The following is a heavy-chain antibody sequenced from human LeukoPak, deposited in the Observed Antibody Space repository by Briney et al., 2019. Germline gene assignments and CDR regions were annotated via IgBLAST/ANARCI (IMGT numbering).Heavy chain of an antibody. V-gene: IGHV4-34*01. CDR1: GGSFSGYY. D-gene: IGHD7-27*01. Sequence: SETLSLTCAVYGGSFSGYYWSWIRQPPGKGLEWIGEINHSGSTNYNPSLKSRVTISVDTSKNQFSLKLSSVTAADTAVYYCARGATGDGKFDYWGQGTLVTVSS. CDR3: ARGATGDGKFDY. J-gene: IGHJ4*02. CDR2: INHSGST.